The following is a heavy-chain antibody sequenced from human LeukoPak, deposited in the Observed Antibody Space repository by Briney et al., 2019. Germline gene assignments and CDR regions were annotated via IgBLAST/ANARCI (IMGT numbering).Heavy chain of an antibody. Sequence: GGSLRLSCAASGFTFSSYAMSWVRQAPGKGLEWVSAISGSGGSTYYADSVKGRFTISRDNSKNTLYLQMNSLRAEDTAVYYCAKGLNSPGRGSYNWFDPWGQGTLVTVSS. CDR1: GFTFSSYA. D-gene: IGHD1-26*01. CDR2: ISGSGGST. V-gene: IGHV3-23*01. J-gene: IGHJ5*02. CDR3: AKGLNSPGRGSYNWFDP.